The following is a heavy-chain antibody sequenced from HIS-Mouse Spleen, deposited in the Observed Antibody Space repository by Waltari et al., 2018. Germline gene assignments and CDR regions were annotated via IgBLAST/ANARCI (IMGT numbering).Heavy chain of an antibody. CDR3: AREIPYSSSWYDWYFDL. J-gene: IGHJ2*01. CDR2: IYYRGGT. V-gene: IGHV4-39*07. CDR1: GGSISSSSYY. D-gene: IGHD6-13*01. Sequence: QLQLQESGPGLVKPSETLSLTCTVSGGSISSSSYYWGWIRQPPGKGLEWIGSIYYRGGTYYNPSLKSRVTISVDTSKNQFSLKLSSVTAAATAVYYCAREIPYSSSWYDWYFDLWGRGTLVTVSS.